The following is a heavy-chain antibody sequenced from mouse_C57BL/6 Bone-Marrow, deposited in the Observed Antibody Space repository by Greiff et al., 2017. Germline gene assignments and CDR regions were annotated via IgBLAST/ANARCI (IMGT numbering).Heavy chain of an antibody. CDR2: IYPGSGST. Sequence: QVQLQQPGAELVKPGASVKMSCKASGYTFTSYWITWVKQRPGQGLEWIGDIYPGSGSTNYNEKFKSKATLTVDTSSSTAYMQLSSLTSEDSAFYYCARGTAFYAMDYWGQGTSVTVSS. D-gene: IGHD3-3*01. V-gene: IGHV1-55*01. CDR1: GYTFTSYW. CDR3: ARGTAFYAMDY. J-gene: IGHJ4*01.